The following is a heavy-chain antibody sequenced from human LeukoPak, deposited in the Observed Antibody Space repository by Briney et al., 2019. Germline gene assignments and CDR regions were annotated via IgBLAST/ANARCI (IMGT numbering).Heavy chain of an antibody. CDR3: AREPPRNYDRRGHYSASFDC. V-gene: IGHV3-48*02. Sequence: GGSLRLSCAASGFIFGDYNMKWVRQAPGKGLEWVSYISSGGSTIYYADSVKGRFTISRDNARNSLYLQMNGLTDEDTAVYYCAREPPRNYDRRGHYSASFDCWGQGALVTVSS. D-gene: IGHD3-22*01. J-gene: IGHJ4*02. CDR2: ISSGGSTI. CDR1: GFIFGDYN.